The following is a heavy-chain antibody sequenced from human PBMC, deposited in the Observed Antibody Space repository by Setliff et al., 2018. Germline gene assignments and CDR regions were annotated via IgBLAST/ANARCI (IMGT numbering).Heavy chain of an antibody. V-gene: IGHV7-4-1*02. D-gene: IGHD3-22*01. CDR1: VYSFTRYA. Sequence: RASVKVPCEASVYSFTRYAMNWVRQAPAQGLEWMGWINTNTGNPTYAQGFTGRFVFSLDTSVSTASLQISSLKAEDTAVYYCAKSPPGYYDSSGWHQRNYYMDVWGKGTTVTVSS. CDR3: AKSPPGYYDSSGWHQRNYYMDV. J-gene: IGHJ6*03. CDR2: INTNTGNP.